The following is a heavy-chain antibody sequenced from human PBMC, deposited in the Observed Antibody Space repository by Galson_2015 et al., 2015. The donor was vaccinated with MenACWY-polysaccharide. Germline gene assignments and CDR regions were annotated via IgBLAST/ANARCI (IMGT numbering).Heavy chain of an antibody. V-gene: IGHV3-23*01. J-gene: IGHJ2*01. CDR3: ATRRGYCGGDCSRSHYWYFDL. CDR1: VFTFSNYA. D-gene: IGHD2-21*02. CDR2: ISGSGDTT. Sequence: SLRLSCAVSVFTFSNYAMTWVRQAPGEGLEWVSAISGSGDTTNYADSVKGRFTISRDNSKNTLYLQMNSLRVEDTAVYYCATRRGYCGGDCSRSHYWYFDLWGRGTLVTVSS.